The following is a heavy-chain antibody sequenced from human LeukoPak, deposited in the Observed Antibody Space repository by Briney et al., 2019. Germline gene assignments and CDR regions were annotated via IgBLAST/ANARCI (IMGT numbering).Heavy chain of an antibody. CDR3: ETDQAVVSARVDFDV. D-gene: IGHD2-15*01. CDR1: GYPLTELS. V-gene: IGHV1-24*01. Sequence: ASVKVSCKVSGYPLTELSIHWVRQAPGKGLEWMGGFDPEDAETIYAQNFQGRVTMTEDTSADTAYMEVSSLTSEDTAVYYCETDQAVVSARVDFDVWGQGTVLTVSS. CDR2: FDPEDAET. J-gene: IGHJ3*01.